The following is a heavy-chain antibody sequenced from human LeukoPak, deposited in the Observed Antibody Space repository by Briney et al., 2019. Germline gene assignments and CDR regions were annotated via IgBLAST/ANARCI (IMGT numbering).Heavy chain of an antibody. CDR3: ARSLYCSSTSCSYYYYYMDV. J-gene: IGHJ6*03. Sequence: GGSLRLSCAASGFTFSSYWMSWVRQAPGKGLEWVANIKQDGGEKYYVDSVKGRFTISRDNAKNSLYLQMNSLRAEDTAVYYCARSLYCSSTSCSYYYYYMDVWGKGTTVTVSS. D-gene: IGHD2-2*01. V-gene: IGHV3-7*01. CDR2: IKQDGGEK. CDR1: GFTFSSYW.